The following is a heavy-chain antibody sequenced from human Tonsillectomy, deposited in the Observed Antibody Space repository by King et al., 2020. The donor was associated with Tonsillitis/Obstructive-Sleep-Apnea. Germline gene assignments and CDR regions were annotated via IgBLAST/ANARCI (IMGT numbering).Heavy chain of an antibody. Sequence: VQLVESGGGLVQPGGSLRLSCAASGFTFSNYAMSWVRQAPGKGREWFSALCDNTGSTSYADSVKGRFTISRDNSNNTLYLQMNNLRAEDTALYYCAKGPPRSDYDLWSHSFDYWGQGTLVTVSS. V-gene: IGHV3-23*04. CDR2: LCDNTGST. D-gene: IGHD3-3*01. CDR1: GFTFSNYA. CDR3: AKGPPRSDYDLWSHSFDY. J-gene: IGHJ4*02.